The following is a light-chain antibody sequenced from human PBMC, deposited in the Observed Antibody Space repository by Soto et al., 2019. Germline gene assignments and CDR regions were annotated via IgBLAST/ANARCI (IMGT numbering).Light chain of an antibody. CDR1: NIGGKS. J-gene: IGLJ3*02. V-gene: IGLV3-21*04. CDR2: FDS. Sequence: SYELTQPPSVSVAPGETASITCRATNIGGKSVHWYQHKPDQPPVLVIYFDSQRPSGLPERLSASNSSNTATLPISSVEDGDEADYYCHVWDSRSDDWVFGGGTKLTVL. CDR3: HVWDSRSDDWV.